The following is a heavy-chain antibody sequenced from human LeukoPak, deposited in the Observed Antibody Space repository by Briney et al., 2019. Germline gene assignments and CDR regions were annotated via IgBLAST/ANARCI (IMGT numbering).Heavy chain of an antibody. CDR1: GYTFTAYY. CDR2: INPNTGDT. J-gene: IGHJ5*02. Sequence: ASVMASCKASGYTFTAYYVHWVRQAPGQGLEWIGWINPNTGDTNYAPKFQGRVTMIKDTSTNSAYMELNKLTSDDTAVYYCGRGNKSFDPWGQGTLVTVSS. V-gene: IGHV1-2*02. CDR3: GRGNKSFDP.